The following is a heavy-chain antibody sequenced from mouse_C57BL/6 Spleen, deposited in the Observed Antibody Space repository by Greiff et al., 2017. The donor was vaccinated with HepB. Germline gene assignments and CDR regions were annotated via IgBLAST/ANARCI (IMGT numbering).Heavy chain of an antibody. J-gene: IGHJ4*01. CDR2: ISSGGSYT. CDR1: GFTFSSYG. D-gene: IGHD1-1*01. Sequence: EVQLQESGGDLVKPGGSLKLSCAASGFTFSSYGMSWVRQTPDKRLEWVATISSGGSYTYYPDSVKGRFTISRDNAKNTLYLQMSSLTSEDTAMYYCERRGLTTVVATDYAMDYWGQGTSVTVSS. CDR3: ERRGLTTVVATDYAMDY. V-gene: IGHV5-6*01.